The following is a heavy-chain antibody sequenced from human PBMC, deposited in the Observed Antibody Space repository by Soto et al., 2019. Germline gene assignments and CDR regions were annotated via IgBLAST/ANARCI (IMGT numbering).Heavy chain of an antibody. CDR3: ARDREGGGLVSAQCFDY. Sequence: QVQLVESGGGVVQPGRSLRLSCAASGFTVSSYAMHWVRQAPGRGLEWVAVISYDGSNKYYADSVKGRFTISRDNSKSTLYLPMDRPRAEDTAVLYCARDREGGGLVSAQCFDYWGQGTLVTVSS. CDR1: GFTVSSYA. V-gene: IGHV3-30-3*01. J-gene: IGHJ4*02. D-gene: IGHD6-19*01. CDR2: ISYDGSNK.